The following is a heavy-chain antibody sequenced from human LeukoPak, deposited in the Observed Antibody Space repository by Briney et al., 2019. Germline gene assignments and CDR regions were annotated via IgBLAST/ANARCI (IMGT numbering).Heavy chain of an antibody. Sequence: GGSLRLSCAVSGFTFRSYDMHWIRQAPGKGLEWVAFIAYDESNKYYVDSVKGRFTISRDNSKNPLYLQMNSLRAEDAAVYHCTKLRGVNTRFRRLDYWGQGTLVTVSS. D-gene: IGHD3-10*01. CDR1: GFTFRSYD. V-gene: IGHV3-30*02. J-gene: IGHJ4*02. CDR3: TKLRGVNTRFRRLDY. CDR2: IAYDESNK.